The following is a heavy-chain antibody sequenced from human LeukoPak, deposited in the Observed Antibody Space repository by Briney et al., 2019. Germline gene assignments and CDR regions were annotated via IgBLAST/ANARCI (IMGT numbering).Heavy chain of an antibody. Sequence: GGSLRLSCAASGFTFSSYGMSWVRQAPGKGLDWVSGISGSGGSTYYADSVKGRFTISRDNSKNTLYLQMNSLRAEDTAVYYCAKEHYYGSGSYYLGGDAFDIWGQGTMVTVSS. J-gene: IGHJ3*02. CDR2: ISGSGGST. V-gene: IGHV3-23*01. CDR3: AKEHYYGSGSYYLGGDAFDI. CDR1: GFTFSSYG. D-gene: IGHD3-10*01.